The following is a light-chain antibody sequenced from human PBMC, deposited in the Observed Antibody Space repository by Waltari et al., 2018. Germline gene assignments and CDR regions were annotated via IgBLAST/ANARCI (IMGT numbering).Light chain of an antibody. J-gene: IGKJ4*01. CDR3: QQYDGSAVT. Sequence: IVLTQSPDTQSLSPGERATLSCRASQSVTSISLAWYQQKPGQAPRLLIYGTSSRATGFPDRFSGSGSGTDFTLTISRLEPEDFAVYHCQQYDGSAVTFGGGTKVEIK. V-gene: IGKV3-20*01. CDR1: QSVTSIS. CDR2: GTS.